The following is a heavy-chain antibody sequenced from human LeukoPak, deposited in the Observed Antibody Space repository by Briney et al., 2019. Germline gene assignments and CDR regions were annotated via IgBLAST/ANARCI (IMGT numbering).Heavy chain of an antibody. CDR1: GYTFSSYA. D-gene: IGHD3-22*01. CDR3: ARESPYYYDSSDYSGEPDY. CDR2: INTKTGNP. V-gene: IGHV7-4-1*02. Sequence: ASVKVSCKASGYTFSSYAMNWVRQAPGQGLEWMGWINTKTGNPTYAQGFTGRFVFSLDTSVSTAYLQISSLKAEDTAVYYCARESPYYYDSSDYSGEPDYWGQGTLVTVSS. J-gene: IGHJ4*02.